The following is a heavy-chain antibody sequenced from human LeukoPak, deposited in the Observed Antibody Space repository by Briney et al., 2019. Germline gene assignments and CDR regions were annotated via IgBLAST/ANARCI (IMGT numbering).Heavy chain of an antibody. Sequence: GGSLRLSCTASGFTFGDYAMSWVRQAPGKGLEWGGFIRSKAYGGTTEYAASVKGRFTISRDDSKSIAYLQMNSLKTEDTAVYYCTRDEGYYGSGSYATDYFDYWGQGTLVTVSS. CDR3: TRDEGYYGSGSYATDYFDY. CDR1: GFTFGDYA. V-gene: IGHV3-49*04. D-gene: IGHD3-10*01. J-gene: IGHJ4*02. CDR2: IRSKAYGGTT.